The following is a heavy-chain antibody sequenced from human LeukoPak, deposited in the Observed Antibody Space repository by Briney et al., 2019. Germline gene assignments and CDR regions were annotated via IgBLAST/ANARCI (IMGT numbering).Heavy chain of an antibody. J-gene: IGHJ3*02. CDR1: GFTFSSYC. V-gene: IGHV3-7*05. Sequence: GGSLRLSCVASGFTFSSYCMSWVRQAPGKGLEWVANIQDGRDKYYVDSGKGRFTISRDNAKNSLYLQMNSLRAEDTAVYYCARCFDIWGQGTMVTVSS. CDR3: ARCFDI. CDR2: IQDGRDK.